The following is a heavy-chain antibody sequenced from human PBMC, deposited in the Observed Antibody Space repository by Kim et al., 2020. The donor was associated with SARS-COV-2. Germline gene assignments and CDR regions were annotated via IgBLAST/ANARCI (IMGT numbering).Heavy chain of an antibody. CDR1: GFTFSTYW. Sequence: GGSLRLSCAASGFTFSTYWMTWVRQAPGKRLEWVANINQGGTEKYYVDSVKGRFTISRDNAKNSLFLDVNSLRVEDTAVYYCARTHYGDYVWGQGTLVTGSS. V-gene: IGHV3-7*01. CDR2: INQGGTEK. J-gene: IGHJ4*02. CDR3: ARTHYGDYV. D-gene: IGHD4-17*01.